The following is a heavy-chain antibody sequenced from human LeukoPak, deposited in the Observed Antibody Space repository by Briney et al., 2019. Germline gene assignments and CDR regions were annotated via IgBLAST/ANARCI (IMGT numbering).Heavy chain of an antibody. CDR2: ISGSGGST. D-gene: IGHD2-2*03. CDR3: AKDGYCSSTSCYAGEGEYFDY. CDR1: RFTFSSYG. J-gene: IGHJ4*02. Sequence: PGGSLRLSCAASRFTFSSYGMSWVRQAPGKGLEWVSAISGSGGSTYYADSVRGRFTISRDNSKNTLYVQMNSLRAEDTAVYYCAKDGYCSSTSCYAGEGEYFDYWGQGTLVTVSS. V-gene: IGHV3-23*01.